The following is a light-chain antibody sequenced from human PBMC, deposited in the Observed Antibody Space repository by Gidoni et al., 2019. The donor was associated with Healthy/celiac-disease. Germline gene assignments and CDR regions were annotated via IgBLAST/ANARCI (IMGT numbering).Light chain of an antibody. CDR2: AAS. CDR3: QQSYSTPRT. V-gene: IGKV1-39*01. CDR1: QSISSY. J-gene: IGKJ4*01. Sequence: DIQMTQSPSSRSASVGDRVTITCRASQSISSYLNWYQQKPGKAPKLLIYAASSLQSGVQSRYSGSGSGTDFTLTISSLQPEDFATYYCQQSYSTPRTFGGGTKVEIK.